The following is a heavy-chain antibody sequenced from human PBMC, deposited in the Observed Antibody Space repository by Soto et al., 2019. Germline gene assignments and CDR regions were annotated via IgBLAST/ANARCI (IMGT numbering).Heavy chain of an antibody. CDR2: MNPNSGNT. CDR3: ARDDSSGYFANWFDP. D-gene: IGHD3-22*01. J-gene: IGHJ5*02. Sequence: ASVKVSCKASGYTFTSYDINWVRQATGQGLEWMGWMNPNSGNTGYAQKFQGRVTITADESTSTAYMELSSLRSEDTAVYYCARDDSSGYFANWFDPWGQGTLVTVSS. CDR1: GYTFTSYD. V-gene: IGHV1-8*01.